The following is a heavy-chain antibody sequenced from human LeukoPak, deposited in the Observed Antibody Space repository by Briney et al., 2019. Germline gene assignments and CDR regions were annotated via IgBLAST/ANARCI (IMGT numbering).Heavy chain of an antibody. CDR2: IYYTGST. J-gene: IGHJ6*03. CDR3: ARDADDSSGPYYYYYMDV. CDR1: GGSISTYY. D-gene: IGHD3-22*01. V-gene: IGHV4-59*01. Sequence: SETLSLTCTVSGGSISTYYWSWIRQPPGKGLEWVGYIYYTGSTNYNPSLKSRVTISVDTSKNQFSLKLSSVTAADTAVYYCARDADDSSGPYYYYYMDVWGKGTTVTVSS.